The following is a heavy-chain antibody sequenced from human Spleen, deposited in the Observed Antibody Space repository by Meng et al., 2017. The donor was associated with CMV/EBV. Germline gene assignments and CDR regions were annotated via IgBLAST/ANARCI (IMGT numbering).Heavy chain of an antibody. V-gene: IGHV4-34*01. Sequence: SETLSLTCAVYGGSFSGYYWSWIRQPPGKGLEWIGEINHSGSTNYNPSLGSRVTVSVDTSKNQVSLKLDSVTAADTAVYYCARSRSSWYDWFDPWGQGTLVTVSS. CDR3: ARSRSSWYDWFDP. CDR2: INHSGST. CDR1: GGSFSGYY. D-gene: IGHD6-13*01. J-gene: IGHJ5*02.